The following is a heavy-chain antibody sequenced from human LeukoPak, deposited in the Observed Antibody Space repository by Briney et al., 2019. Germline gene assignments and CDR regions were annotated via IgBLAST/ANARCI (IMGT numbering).Heavy chain of an antibody. CDR1: GGSISSYY. V-gene: IGHV4-59*01. Sequence: SETLSLTCTVSGGSISSYYWSWIRQPPGKGLEWIGYIYYSGSTNYSPSLKSRVTISVDTSKNQFSLKLSSVTAADTAVYYCAREVVSGSGWTLFDYWGQGTLVTVSS. CDR3: AREVVSGSGWTLFDY. D-gene: IGHD6-19*01. CDR2: IYYSGST. J-gene: IGHJ4*02.